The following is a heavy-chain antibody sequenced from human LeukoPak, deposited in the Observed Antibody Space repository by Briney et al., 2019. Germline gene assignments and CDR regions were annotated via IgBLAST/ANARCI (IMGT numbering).Heavy chain of an antibody. CDR2: IYYSGTT. V-gene: IGHV4-31*03. CDR1: GDSISSGGYY. Sequence: PSETLSLTCTVSGDSISSGGYYWTWVRQHPGKGLEWIGYIYYSGTTYYNPSLKSRVTISLDTSNNQFSLKLSSVTTADTAVYYCARISLPWQRVIRQPDYWGQGTLVTVSS. D-gene: IGHD6-25*01. J-gene: IGHJ4*02. CDR3: ARISLPWQRVIRQPDY.